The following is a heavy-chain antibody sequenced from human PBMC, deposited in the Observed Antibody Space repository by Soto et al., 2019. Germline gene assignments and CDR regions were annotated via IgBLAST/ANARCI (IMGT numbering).Heavy chain of an antibody. J-gene: IGHJ4*02. D-gene: IGHD2-2*01. V-gene: IGHV1-18*04. CDR3: AIYHLELFRFDY. CDR2: ISLYNGNT. CDR1: IFIFTCHG. Sequence: XSVKVSCKAYIFIFTCHGIRWVRQAPGQGLEWMGWISLYNGNTNYAQQFQGRVTMTTDTSTSTAYMELRSLRSDDTAMYFCAIYHLELFRFDYWGQGTLVTVS.